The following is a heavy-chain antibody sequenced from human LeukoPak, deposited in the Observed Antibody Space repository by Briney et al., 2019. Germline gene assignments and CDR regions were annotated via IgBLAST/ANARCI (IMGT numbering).Heavy chain of an antibody. CDR3: AKITAAGSD. D-gene: IGHD6-13*01. CDR1: GFTFSNYG. J-gene: IGHJ4*02. V-gene: IGHV3-23*01. CDR2: IVGSGAST. Sequence: GGSMILSCAASGFTFSNYGMSWVRQAPGGGLEWVSAIVGSGASTYYADSVKGRFTISRDNSKNTLYLQMNRLRTEETAVYYCAKITAAGSDWGQGTLVTVSA.